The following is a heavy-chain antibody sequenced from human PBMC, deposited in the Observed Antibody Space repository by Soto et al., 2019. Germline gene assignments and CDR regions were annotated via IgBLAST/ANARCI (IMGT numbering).Heavy chain of an antibody. CDR1: GFSLSTSGVG. D-gene: IGHD6-6*01. CDR2: IYWSGDE. CDR3: GRGLATLPVFAFDI. Sequence: QGTLKESGPTLVKPTQTLTLTCSFSGFSLSTSGVGVGWIRQSPGKALEWLALIYWSGDEHYRPSLKSRPSIIKDTSKNHVVLIMTDMDPVDTATYYCGRGLATLPVFAFDIWGQGTMVTVSS. J-gene: IGHJ3*02. V-gene: IGHV2-5*01.